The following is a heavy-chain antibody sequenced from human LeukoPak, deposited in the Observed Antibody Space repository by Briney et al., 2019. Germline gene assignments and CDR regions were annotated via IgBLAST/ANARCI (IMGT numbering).Heavy chain of an antibody. CDR3: ARVHYGSGGNAFDY. Sequence: DPSQTLSLTCTVSGGSISSSSYYWGWIRQPPGKGLEWIGSIYYSGSTYYNPSLKSRVTISVDTSKNQFSLKLSSVTAADTAVYYCARVHYGSGGNAFDYWGQGTLVTVSS. D-gene: IGHD3-10*01. V-gene: IGHV4-39*07. CDR1: GGSISSSSYY. J-gene: IGHJ4*02. CDR2: IYYSGST.